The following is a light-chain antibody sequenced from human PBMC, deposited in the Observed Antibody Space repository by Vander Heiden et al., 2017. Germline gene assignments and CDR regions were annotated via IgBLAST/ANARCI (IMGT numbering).Light chain of an antibody. V-gene: IGKV1-33*01. CDR2: DAS. CDR1: QDIRKY. J-gene: IGKJ3*01. CDR3: QRVKSLHS. Sequence: DIQMTQSPSSLPASVVDRVTIICQASQDIRKYLNWYQQKPGKAPNLLIYDASKLQTGVPSRFSGSGSGTNFAFTISSLQPEDIATYYCQRVKSLHSFGHGTKVDIK.